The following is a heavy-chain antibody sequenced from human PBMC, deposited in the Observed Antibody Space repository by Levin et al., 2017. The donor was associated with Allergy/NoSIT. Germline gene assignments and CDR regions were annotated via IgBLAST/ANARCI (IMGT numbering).Heavy chain of an antibody. D-gene: IGHD6-19*01. J-gene: IGHJ5*02. CDR2: ISGNGDST. CDR3: AKDGYRLSLNTSGWPLAERWPAWFDP. V-gene: IGHV3-23*01. Sequence: GESLKISCAASGFTFSSYAMGWVRQAPGKGLEWVSGISGNGDSTYYADSVQGRFTISRDNSKNTLYLQMNGLRAEDTAVYYCAKDGYRLSLNTSGWPLAERWPAWFDPWGQGTLVTVSS. CDR1: GFTFSSYA.